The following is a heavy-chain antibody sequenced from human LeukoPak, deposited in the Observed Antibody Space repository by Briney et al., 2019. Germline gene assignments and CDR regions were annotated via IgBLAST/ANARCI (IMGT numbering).Heavy chain of an antibody. D-gene: IGHD3-10*01. V-gene: IGHV3-23*01. J-gene: IGHJ4*02. CDR2: ISGGSDNT. CDR3: ASSLLPRL. CDR1: GFIFSSYA. Sequence: GGSLRLSCEASGFIFSSYAMSWVRQPPGKGLEWVSGISGGSDNTDYADSVKGRFTISRDISKSTLFLQMNSLRAEDTAVYYCASSLLPRLWGQGTLVTVSS.